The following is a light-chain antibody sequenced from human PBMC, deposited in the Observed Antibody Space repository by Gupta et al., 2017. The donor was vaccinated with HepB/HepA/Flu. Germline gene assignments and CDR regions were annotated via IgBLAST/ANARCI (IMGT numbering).Light chain of an antibody. V-gene: IGLV2-14*01. CDR2: DVF. CDR3: TSYRGGDTYV. J-gene: IGLJ1*01. Sequence: QSALTQPPSVSGSPGQSITISCTGTSSDVGGYNHVSWYQQHPGIAPKLMISDVFNRPSGVSNRFSGSKSGNTASLTISGLQAEDEADYYCTSYRGGDTYVFGTGIKVTVL. CDR1: SSDVGGYNH.